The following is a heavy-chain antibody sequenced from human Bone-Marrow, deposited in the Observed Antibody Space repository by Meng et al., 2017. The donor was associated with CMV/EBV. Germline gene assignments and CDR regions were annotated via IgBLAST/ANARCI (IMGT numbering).Heavy chain of an antibody. J-gene: IGHJ6*02. CDR2: ISSSSSTI. V-gene: IGHV3-48*04. CDR3: ARLARRGNRFLEWSGCRPMDV. Sequence: SLNISCAASSLSFSSYSLNWVRQAPGKGLEWVSYISSSSSTIYYADSVKGRFTISRDNAKNSLYLQMNSLRAEDTAVYYCARLARRGNRFLEWSGCRPMDVWGQGTTVTVSS. CDR1: SLSFSSYS. D-gene: IGHD3-3*01.